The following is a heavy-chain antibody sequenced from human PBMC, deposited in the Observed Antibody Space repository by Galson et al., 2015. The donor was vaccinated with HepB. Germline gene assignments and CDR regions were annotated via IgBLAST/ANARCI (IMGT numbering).Heavy chain of an antibody. J-gene: IGHJ4*02. CDR1: GYTFTSYG. Sequence: SVKVSCKASGYTFTSYGISWVRQAPGQGLEWMGWISAYNGNTNYAQKLQGRVTMTTDTSTSTAYMELRSLRSDDTAVYYCARARFPGYYDTTKGGDFDYWGQGTLVTVSS. CDR3: ARARFPGYYDTTKGGDFDY. V-gene: IGHV1-18*01. CDR2: ISAYNGNT. D-gene: IGHD3-22*01.